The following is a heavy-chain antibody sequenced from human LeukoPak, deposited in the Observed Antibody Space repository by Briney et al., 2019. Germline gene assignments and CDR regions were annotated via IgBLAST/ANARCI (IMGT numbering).Heavy chain of an antibody. CDR1: GGSFSGYY. CDR2: INHSGST. J-gene: IGHJ4*02. V-gene: IGHV4-34*01. Sequence: SETLSLTCAVYGGSFSGYYWSWIRQPPGKGLEWIGEINHSGSTNYNPSLKSRVTISVDTSKNQFSLKLSSVTAADTAVYYCARGDYFDYWGQGTLVTVSS. CDR3: ARGDYFDY.